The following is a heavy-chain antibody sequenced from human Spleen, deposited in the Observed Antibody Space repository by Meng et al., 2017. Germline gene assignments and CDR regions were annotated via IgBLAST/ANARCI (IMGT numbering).Heavy chain of an antibody. J-gene: IGHJ6*02. V-gene: IGHV4-59*01. Sequence: SQTLSLTCIVPGGSISSYYWSWIRQPPGKGLEWIGYTYYRGSTNYNPSLKSRVTISADTTTNQFSLKLSSVTAADTAVYYCASQEGVTSSYGMDVWGQGTTVTVSS. D-gene: IGHD4-17*01. CDR1: GGSISSYY. CDR3: ASQEGVTSSYGMDV. CDR2: TYYRGST.